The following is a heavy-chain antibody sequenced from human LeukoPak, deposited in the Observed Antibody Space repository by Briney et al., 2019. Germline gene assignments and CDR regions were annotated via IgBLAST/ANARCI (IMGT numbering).Heavy chain of an antibody. Sequence: PSETLSLTCAVYGGSFSGYFWSWIRQPPGKELEWIGEINHSGSTNYNPSLKSRVTISVDTSKNQFSPKLSSVTAADTAVYYCARRGPVVVPAAIRWFDPWGQGTLVTVSS. CDR3: ARRGPVVVPAAIRWFDP. D-gene: IGHD2-2*01. V-gene: IGHV4-34*01. CDR2: INHSGST. CDR1: GGSFSGYF. J-gene: IGHJ5*02.